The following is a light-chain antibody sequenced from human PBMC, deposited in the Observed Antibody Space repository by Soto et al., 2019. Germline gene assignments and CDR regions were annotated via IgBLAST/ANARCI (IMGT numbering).Light chain of an antibody. CDR2: GAS. V-gene: IGKV3-15*01. Sequence: EIVLTQSPATLSVSPGERATLSCRASQSITRNLAWYQQSPGQAPRLLIYGASTRATGIPARFSGSGSGTEFTLTISSLQPDDFATYYCQQYNSYSPTFGQGTKVDIK. CDR3: QQYNSYSPT. CDR1: QSITRN. J-gene: IGKJ1*01.